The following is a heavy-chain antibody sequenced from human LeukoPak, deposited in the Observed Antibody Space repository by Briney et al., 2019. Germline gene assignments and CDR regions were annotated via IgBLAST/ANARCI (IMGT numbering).Heavy chain of an antibody. CDR2: IYYSGST. J-gene: IGHJ4*02. CDR1: GGSIRSSSYY. V-gene: IGHV4-39*07. Sequence: SETLSLTCTVSGGSIRSSSYYWGWLRQPPGKGLEWIGSIYYSGSTYYNPSLKSRVTISVDTSKNQFSLKLSSVTAADTAVYYCARLSLKVLEWSPTKGKETHYFDYWGQGTLVTVSS. D-gene: IGHD3-3*01. CDR3: ARLSLKVLEWSPTKGKETHYFDY.